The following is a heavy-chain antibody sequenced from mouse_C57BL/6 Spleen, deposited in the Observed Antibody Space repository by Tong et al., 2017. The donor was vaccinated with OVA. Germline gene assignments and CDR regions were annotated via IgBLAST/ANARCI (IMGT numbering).Heavy chain of an antibody. D-gene: IGHD2-4*01. Sequence: VQLQESGAELVRPGASVTLSCKASGYTFTDYEMHWVKQTPVHGLEWIGAIDPETGGTAYNQKFKGKATLTADKSSSTAYMELRSLTSEDSDVYYCTRSSTMITTGFAYWGQGTLVTVSA. CDR2: IDPETGGT. CDR3: TRSSTMITTGFAY. CDR1: GYTFTDYE. V-gene: IGHV1-15*01. J-gene: IGHJ3*01.